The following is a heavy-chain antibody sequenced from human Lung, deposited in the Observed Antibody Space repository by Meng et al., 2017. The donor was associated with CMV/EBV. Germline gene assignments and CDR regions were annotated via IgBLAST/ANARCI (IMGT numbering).Heavy chain of an antibody. V-gene: IGHV5-51*01. CDR1: GYSFASYW. CDR2: IYPGDSDT. CDR3: ARRDRAYCGGNCYREAFDI. D-gene: IGHD2-21*01. J-gene: IGHJ3*02. Sequence: XVSXXGSGYSFASYWIAWVRQMPGKGLEWMGIIYPGDSDTRYSPSFQGQVTISADQSISTAYLQWSSLKASDTAMYYCARRDRAYCGGNCYREAFDIWGQGTMVXVSS.